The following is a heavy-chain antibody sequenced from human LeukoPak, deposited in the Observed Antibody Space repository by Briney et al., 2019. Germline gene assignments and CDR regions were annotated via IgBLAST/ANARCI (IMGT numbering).Heavy chain of an antibody. V-gene: IGHV3-53*01. D-gene: IGHD4-11*01. CDR2: LYSGGGT. Sequence: PGGSQRLSCAASGFTFSSYSMNWVRQAPGKGLEWVSVLYSGGGTYYADSVKGRFTISRDNSKNTLYLQMNNLRAEDAAVYYCARGSDVTWFDPWGQGTLVTVSS. CDR1: GFTFSSYS. J-gene: IGHJ5*02. CDR3: ARGSDVTWFDP.